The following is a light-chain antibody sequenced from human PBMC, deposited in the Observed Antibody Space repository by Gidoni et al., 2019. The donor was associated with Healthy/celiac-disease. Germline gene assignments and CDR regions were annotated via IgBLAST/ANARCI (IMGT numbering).Light chain of an antibody. J-gene: IGKJ1*01. Sequence: EIVMTQSPATLSVSPGERATLSCRASQSVRRNLAWYQHKPGQAPRLLIYGASTRATGIPARCSGSGSGTEFTLTISSLQSEDFAVYYCQQYNNWPPWTFGQGTKVEIK. V-gene: IGKV3-15*01. CDR1: QSVRRN. CDR2: GAS. CDR3: QQYNNWPPWT.